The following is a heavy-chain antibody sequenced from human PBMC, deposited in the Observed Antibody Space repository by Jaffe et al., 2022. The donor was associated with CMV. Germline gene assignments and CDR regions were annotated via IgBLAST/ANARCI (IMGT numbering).Heavy chain of an antibody. CDR2: ISSSSSYI. D-gene: IGHD6-13*01. Sequence: EVQLVESGGGLVKPGGSLRLSCAASGFTFSSYSMNWVRQAPGKGLEWVSSISSSSSYIYYADSVKGRFTISRDNAKNSLYLQMNSLRAEDTAVYYCARDRGAEQLEGSGYYYYMDVWGKGTTVTVSS. CDR1: GFTFSSYS. V-gene: IGHV3-21*01. J-gene: IGHJ6*03. CDR3: ARDRGAEQLEGSGYYYYMDV.